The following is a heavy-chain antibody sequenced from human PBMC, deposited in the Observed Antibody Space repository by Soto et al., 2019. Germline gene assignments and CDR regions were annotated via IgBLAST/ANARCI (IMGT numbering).Heavy chain of an antibody. V-gene: IGHV3-21*01. D-gene: IGHD2-2*01. CDR1: GFTFSGYG. CDR3: AREITSTGCYVDY. Sequence: GGSLRLSCGTSGFTFSGYGMNWVRQAPGKGLEWVSSIRFSSDYIFYADSVKGRFTISRDDAKNSLYLQMNDLRAEDTAIYYCAREITSTGCYVDYWGQGTRVTVSS. J-gene: IGHJ4*02. CDR2: IRFSSDYI.